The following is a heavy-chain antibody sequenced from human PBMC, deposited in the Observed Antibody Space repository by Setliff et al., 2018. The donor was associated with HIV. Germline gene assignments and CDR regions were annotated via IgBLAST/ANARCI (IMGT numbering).Heavy chain of an antibody. CDR1: GYTFTSYA. Sequence: VASVKVSCKASGYTFTSYAIHWVRQAPGQRLEWMGWITVGDGNTKYSQKFQGRVTITRDTSASTAYMELSSLRSEDTAVYYCARDYWKVTDHWGQGTLVTVSS. CDR3: ARDYWKVTDH. J-gene: IGHJ4*02. V-gene: IGHV1-3*01. CDR2: ITVGDGNT. D-gene: IGHD1-1*01.